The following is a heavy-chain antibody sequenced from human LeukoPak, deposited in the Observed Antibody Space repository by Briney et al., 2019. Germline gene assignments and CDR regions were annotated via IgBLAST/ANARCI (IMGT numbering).Heavy chain of an antibody. CDR1: GFTFGTYA. D-gene: IGHD5-24*01. Sequence: GGSLRLSCAASGFTFGTYAMTWVRQAPGKGLEWVSVISDSGGSTYYADSVKGRFTISRDNSKNTLYLQMNSLRAEDTAIYYCAKDGDGYISVGLFLDYGGKEPLVTVS. J-gene: IGHJ4*02. V-gene: IGHV3-23*01. CDR2: ISDSGGST. CDR3: AKDGDGYISVGLFLDY.